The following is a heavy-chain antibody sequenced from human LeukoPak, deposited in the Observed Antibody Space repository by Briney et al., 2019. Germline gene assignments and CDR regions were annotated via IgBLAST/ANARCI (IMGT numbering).Heavy chain of an antibody. D-gene: IGHD2-2*01. J-gene: IGHJ4*02. CDR3: AKDRSSTTSCSNY. CDR2: VTGSSSNT. V-gene: IGHV3-23*01. Sequence: GGSLRLSCAASGFNFSNYAMTWGRQAPGKGLEWVSAVTGSSSNTYYADSVKGRFTISRDNSKNMLCLEMNSLRVEDTAIYYCAKDRSSTTSCSNYWGRGTLVTVSS. CDR1: GFNFSNYA.